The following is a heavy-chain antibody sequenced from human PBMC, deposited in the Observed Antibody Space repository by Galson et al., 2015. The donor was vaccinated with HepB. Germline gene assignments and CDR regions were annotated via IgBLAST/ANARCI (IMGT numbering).Heavy chain of an antibody. CDR1: GYKLTNYG. Sequence: SVKVSCKASGYKLTNYGINWVRQAPGQGPEWMGWINSYNGNTNYAQKFQGRVTITTDTSTSTAYMELRSLRSDDTAVYYCARDHTVTTKNWFDPWGQGTLVTVSS. J-gene: IGHJ5*02. CDR2: INSYNGNT. CDR3: ARDHTVTTKNWFDP. V-gene: IGHV1-18*01. D-gene: IGHD4-17*01.